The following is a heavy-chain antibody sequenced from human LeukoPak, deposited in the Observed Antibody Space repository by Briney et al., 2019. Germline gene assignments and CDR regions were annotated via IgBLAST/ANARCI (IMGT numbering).Heavy chain of an antibody. CDR2: IYYSGST. J-gene: IGHJ3*02. Sequence: SETLSLTCTVSGGPISDYYWSWIRQPPGKGLEWIGYIYYSGSTNYTPSLKSRVTISINTSKNQFSLRVSSVTAADTAVYYCAGATSREAFDIWGQGTRVTVSS. D-gene: IGHD2-2*01. CDR3: AGATSREAFDI. CDR1: GGPISDYY. V-gene: IGHV4-59*01.